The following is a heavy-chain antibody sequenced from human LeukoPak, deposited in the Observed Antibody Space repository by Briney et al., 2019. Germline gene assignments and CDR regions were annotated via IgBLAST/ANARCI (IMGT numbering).Heavy chain of an antibody. CDR1: GGSFSGYY. J-gene: IGHJ4*02. V-gene: IGHV4-34*01. CDR3: ARGGYGGSSWYFDY. Sequence: PSETLSLTCAVYGGSFSGYYWSWIRQPPGKGLEWIGEINHSGSTNYNPSLKSRVTISVDTPKNQFSLKLSSVTAADTAVYYCARGGYGGSSWYFDYWGQGTLVTVSS. D-gene: IGHD1-26*01. CDR2: INHSGST.